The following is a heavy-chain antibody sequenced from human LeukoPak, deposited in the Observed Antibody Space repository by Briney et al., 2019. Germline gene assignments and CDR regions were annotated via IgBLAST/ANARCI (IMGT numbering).Heavy chain of an antibody. D-gene: IGHD5-18*01. Sequence: GGSLRLSCGASGLRHSNYGMHWLRQAPGKGLEWVAFIRFDGSSKYFADSVEGRFIISRDNFQNTLILQMNNLKVEDTAVYYGRKVRVDTVMVDAFYIWGQGTRVVVSS. CDR1: GLRHSNYG. CDR3: RKVRVDTVMVDAFYI. CDR2: IRFDGSSK. V-gene: IGHV3-30*02. J-gene: IGHJ3*02.